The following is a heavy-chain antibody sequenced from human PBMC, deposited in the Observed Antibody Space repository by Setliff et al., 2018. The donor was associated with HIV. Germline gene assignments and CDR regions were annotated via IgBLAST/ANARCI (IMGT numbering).Heavy chain of an antibody. V-gene: IGHV1-46*01. D-gene: IGHD2-15*01. CDR1: GYTFTSDY. J-gene: IGHJ5*02. Sequence: GASVKVSCKASGYTFTSDYIHWVRQAPGQGLEWMGVIHPSGGSTSYAQSFQDRVTMTRDTSTSTVYMELSSLRSEDTAVYYCARVRYCSGGSCYGGEYWFDPWGQGTLVTVS. CDR3: ARVRYCSGGSCYGGEYWFDP. CDR2: IHPSGGST.